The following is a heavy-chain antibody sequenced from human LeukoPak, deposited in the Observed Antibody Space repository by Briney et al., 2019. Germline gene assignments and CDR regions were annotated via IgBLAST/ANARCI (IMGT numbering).Heavy chain of an antibody. V-gene: IGHV3-53*01. CDR1: GFTVSSNY. CDR3: ARDLIVCSGGSCYDAGGYYYYYGMDV. J-gene: IGHJ6*02. Sequence: PGGSLRLSCAASGFTVSSNYMSWVRQAPGKGLEWVSVIYSGGSTYYADSVKGRFTISRDNAKNSLYLQMNSLRAEDTAVYYCARDLIVCSGGSCYDAGGYYYYYGMDVWGQGTTVTVSS. D-gene: IGHD2-15*01. CDR2: IYSGGST.